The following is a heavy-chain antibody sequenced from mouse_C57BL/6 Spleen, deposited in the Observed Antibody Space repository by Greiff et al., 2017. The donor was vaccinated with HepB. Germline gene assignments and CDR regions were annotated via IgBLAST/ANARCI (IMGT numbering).Heavy chain of an antibody. J-gene: IGHJ4*01. CDR1: GYTFTDYN. CDR3: ARGSYGDYYAMDY. V-gene: IGHV1-18*01. D-gene: IGHD1-1*02. Sequence: VQLQQSGPELVKPGASVKIPCKASGYTFTDYNMDWVKQSRGKSLEWIGDINPNNGGTIYNQKFKGKATLTVDKSSSTAYMELRSLTSEDTAVYYCARGSYGDYYAMDYWGQGTSVTVSS. CDR2: INPNNGGT.